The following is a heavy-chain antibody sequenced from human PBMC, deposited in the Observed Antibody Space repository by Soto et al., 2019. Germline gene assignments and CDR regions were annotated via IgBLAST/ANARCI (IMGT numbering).Heavy chain of an antibody. J-gene: IGHJ4*02. Sequence: PSETLSLTCTVSGGSISSGGYYWSWIRQHPGKGLEWIGYIYYSGSTYYNPSLKSRVTISVDTSKNQFSLKLSSVTAADTAVYYCARDTPDPLYCSGGSCYAHYYFDYWGQGTLVTVSS. CDR1: GGSISSGGYY. CDR3: ARDTPDPLYCSGGSCYAHYYFDY. CDR2: IYYSGST. V-gene: IGHV4-31*02. D-gene: IGHD2-15*01.